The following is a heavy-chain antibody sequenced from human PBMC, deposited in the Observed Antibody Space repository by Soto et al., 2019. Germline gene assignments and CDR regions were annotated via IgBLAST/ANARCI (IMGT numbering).Heavy chain of an antibody. CDR3: AGYLGVTGGKDY. CDR1: GGSISPHY. V-gene: IGHV4-59*08. Sequence: QVQLQESGPGLVKASETLSLTCTVSGGSISPHYWSWIRQPPGKGLEWVGYIYYIGTTSYNPSLKSRVTFSVDPSKNQFSLKLTSVTAADTAVYYCAGYLGVTGGKDYWGQGTLVTVSS. D-gene: IGHD2-8*02. J-gene: IGHJ4*02. CDR2: IYYIGTT.